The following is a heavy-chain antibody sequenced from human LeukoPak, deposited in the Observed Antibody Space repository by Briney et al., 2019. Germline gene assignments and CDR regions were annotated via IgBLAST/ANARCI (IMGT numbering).Heavy chain of an antibody. Sequence: GGSLRLSCTASKFTFSSYDMNWVRQAPGKGLEWVSYISSSGSTIYFAESVKGRFTMSRDNAKNSVSLQMSSLRVEDTGVYYCARDLGGSGYYYNYWGQGTLVTVSS. V-gene: IGHV3-48*03. CDR3: ARDLGGSGYYYNY. J-gene: IGHJ4*02. CDR2: ISSSGSTI. D-gene: IGHD6-19*01. CDR1: KFTFSSYD.